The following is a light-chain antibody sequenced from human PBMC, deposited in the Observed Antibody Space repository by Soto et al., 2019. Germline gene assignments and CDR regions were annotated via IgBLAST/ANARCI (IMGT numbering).Light chain of an antibody. CDR2: GAS. J-gene: IGKJ1*01. V-gene: IGKV3-15*01. CDR3: QQYKNWPPWT. CDR1: QIVSTN. Sequence: EIVMTQSPAILSVSPGGRATLSCRASQIVSTNLAWYQQKPGQAPRLLIYGASTRATGVPARFSGSGSGTEFTLTISRLQSEDFAVYYCQQYKNWPPWTFGQGNKVEIK.